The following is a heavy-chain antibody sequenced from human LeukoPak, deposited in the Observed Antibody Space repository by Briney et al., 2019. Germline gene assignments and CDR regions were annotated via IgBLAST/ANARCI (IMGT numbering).Heavy chain of an antibody. CDR3: ARGERSRWQQAVAATGDAFDI. D-gene: IGHD6-19*01. CDR1: GGSISSSSYY. Sequence: SETLSLTCTVSGGSISSSSYYWGWIRQPPGKGLEWIGSIYYSGSTYYNPSLKSRVTISVDTSKNQFSLKLSSVTAADTAVYYCARGERSRWQQAVAATGDAFDIWGQGTMVTVSS. V-gene: IGHV4-39*01. CDR2: IYYSGST. J-gene: IGHJ3*02.